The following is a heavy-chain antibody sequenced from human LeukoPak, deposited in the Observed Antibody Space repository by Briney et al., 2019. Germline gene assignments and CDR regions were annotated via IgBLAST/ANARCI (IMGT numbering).Heavy chain of an antibody. V-gene: IGHV4-59*05. J-gene: IGHJ4*02. CDR1: GGSISSYY. CDR3: ARLVPRWLADY. Sequence: PSETLSLTCTVSGGSISSYYWSWVRQPPGKGLEWIGSIYYSGSTYYNPSLKSRVTISVDTSKNQFSLKLSSVTAADTAVYYCARLVPRWLADYWGQGTLVTVSS. CDR2: IYYSGST. D-gene: IGHD6-19*01.